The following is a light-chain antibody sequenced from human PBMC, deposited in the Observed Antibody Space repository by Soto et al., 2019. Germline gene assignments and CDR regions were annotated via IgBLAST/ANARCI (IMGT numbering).Light chain of an antibody. J-gene: IGKJ1*01. Sequence: IQLTQSPSSLSASVGDRVTITCRASQDIAIYLAWYQQKPGRVTQLLIYGASTLHSGVPSRFSGSGSGTDFTLTISSLQPEDVATYFCEHYYGAPWAFGQGTKVDIK. V-gene: IGKV1-27*01. CDR3: EHYYGAPWA. CDR2: GAS. CDR1: QDIAIY.